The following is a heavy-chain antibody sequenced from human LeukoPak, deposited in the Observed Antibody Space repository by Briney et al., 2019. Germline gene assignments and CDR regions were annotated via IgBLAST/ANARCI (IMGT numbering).Heavy chain of an antibody. V-gene: IGHV4-34*01. CDR2: TNHSGST. CDR1: GGSFSGYY. Sequence: PSETLSLTCAVYGGSFSGYYWSWIRQPPGKGLEWIGETNHSGSTNYNPSLKSRVTISVDTSKNQFSLKLSSVTAADTAVYYCARGYCSSTSCSYYFDYWGQGTLVTVSS. J-gene: IGHJ4*02. D-gene: IGHD2-2*01. CDR3: ARGYCSSTSCSYYFDY.